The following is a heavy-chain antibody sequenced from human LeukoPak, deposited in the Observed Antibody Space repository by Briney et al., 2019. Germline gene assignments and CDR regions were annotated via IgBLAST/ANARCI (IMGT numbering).Heavy chain of an antibody. J-gene: IGHJ3*02. D-gene: IGHD2-8*01. CDR2: IWYDGSNK. Sequence: GGSLRLSCGASGFTFSSYGMHWVGQAPGKGLEWVAAIWYDGSNKYYTESVKGRFSISRDNSKNTLYLQMNSLRAEDTAVYYCARGSTVVLIDATDAYDMWGQGTVVTVSS. V-gene: IGHV3-33*08. CDR3: ARGSTVVLIDATDAYDM. CDR1: GFTFSSYG.